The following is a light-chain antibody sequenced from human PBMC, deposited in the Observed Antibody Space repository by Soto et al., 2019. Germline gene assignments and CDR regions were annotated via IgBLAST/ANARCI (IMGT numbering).Light chain of an antibody. Sequence: VRPQPPLSSPFPLGQPPSISGRPGKGLLQGVGTTYLSWLHQSPGQPPRLLINSVSNRFSGVPDRFSGSGAGTDFTLKISRVEAEDVGVYYCMQATQYPPYTFGQGTKLEI. J-gene: IGKJ2*01. CDR3: MQATQYPPYT. V-gene: IGKV2-24*01. CDR2: SVS. CDR1: KGLLQGVGTTY.